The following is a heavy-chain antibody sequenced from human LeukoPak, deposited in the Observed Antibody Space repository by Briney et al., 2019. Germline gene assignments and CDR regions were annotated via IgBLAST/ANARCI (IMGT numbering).Heavy chain of an antibody. D-gene: IGHD6-13*01. J-gene: IGHJ4*02. V-gene: IGHV3-64D*06. CDR1: GFAFSDYA. CDR2: IGGNGGSR. CDR3: VKEGHLVRAGYFDY. Sequence: GGSLRLSCSTSGFAFSDYALYWVRQAPGMGLEYVSSIGGNGGSRYYADSVKGRSAISRDNSKNTLSLQMSSLRPEDTALYYCVKEGHLVRAGYFDYWGQGALVTVSS.